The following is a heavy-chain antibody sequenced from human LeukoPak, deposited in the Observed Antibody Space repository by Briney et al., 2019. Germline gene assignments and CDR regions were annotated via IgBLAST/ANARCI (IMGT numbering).Heavy chain of an antibody. CDR3: ARGGYSYGLPPTSYYYYMDV. V-gene: IGHV3-20*04. J-gene: IGHJ6*03. CDR2: INWNGGST. Sequence: GGSLRLSCAASGFTVSSNYMSWVRQAPGKGLEWVSGINWNGGSTGYADSVKGRFTISRDNAKNSLYLQMNSLRAEDTALYYCARGGYSYGLPPTSYYYYMDVWGKGTTVTVSS. CDR1: GFTVSSNY. D-gene: IGHD5-18*01.